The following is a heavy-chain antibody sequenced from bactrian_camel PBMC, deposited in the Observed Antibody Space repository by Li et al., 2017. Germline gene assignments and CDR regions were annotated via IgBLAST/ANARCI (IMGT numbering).Heavy chain of an antibody. CDR3: VKEYYSGGYNWGPVFGY. V-gene: IGHV3S67*01. CDR2: IDYDGTA. CDR1: GFTLSTYT. D-gene: IGHD2*01. Sequence: VQLVESGGGLVQAGGSLRLSCAASGFTLSTYTMNWVRQAPGEERDGVASIDYDGTARYADFVKGRFTISRDNGKNTLYLQLNSLKSEDTGMYYCVKEYYSGGYNWGPVFGYWGQGTQVTVS. J-gene: IGHJ6*01.